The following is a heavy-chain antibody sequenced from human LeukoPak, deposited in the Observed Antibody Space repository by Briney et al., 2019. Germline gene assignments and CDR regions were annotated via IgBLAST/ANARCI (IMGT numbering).Heavy chain of an antibody. Sequence: GGSLRLSCAASGFTFSSYAMTWVRQAPGKGLEWISTFYSDSIIGYTDAVKGRFTLSTDNSKTTFYLQMNSLRVEDTAVYYCATDRSGSSAGSWAYWGQGTLVAVSS. CDR2: FYSDSII. V-gene: IGHV3-23*01. J-gene: IGHJ4*02. CDR3: ATDRSGSSAGSWAY. CDR1: GFTFSSYA. D-gene: IGHD6-13*01.